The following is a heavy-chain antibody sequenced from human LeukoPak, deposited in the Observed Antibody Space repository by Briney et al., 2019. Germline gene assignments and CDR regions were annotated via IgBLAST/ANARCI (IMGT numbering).Heavy chain of an antibody. V-gene: IGHV3-7*03. D-gene: IGHD6-6*01. Sequence: GGSLRLSCAVSGFTFSGFWMSWSRQAPGKGLEWVASINSDGSEGYYADVVKGRFTISRDNAKNSLYLQINSLRAEATAVYYCARSSYSSSSSVWGQGTMVTVSS. CDR3: ARSSYSSSSSV. CDR1: GFTFSGFW. J-gene: IGHJ3*01. CDR2: INSDGSEG.